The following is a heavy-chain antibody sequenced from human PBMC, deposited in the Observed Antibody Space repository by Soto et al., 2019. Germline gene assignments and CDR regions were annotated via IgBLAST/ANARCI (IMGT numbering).Heavy chain of an antibody. Sequence: DVQLVESGGGLVQPGRSLRLSCAASGFTFDDYAMHWVRQAPGKGLEWVSGISWNSGSIGYADSVKGRFTISRDNAKNSLYLQMNSLRAEDTALYYCAKDIYQLLATPDAFDIWGQGTMVTVSS. CDR3: AKDIYQLLATPDAFDI. J-gene: IGHJ3*02. V-gene: IGHV3-9*01. CDR1: GFTFDDYA. CDR2: ISWNSGSI. D-gene: IGHD2-2*01.